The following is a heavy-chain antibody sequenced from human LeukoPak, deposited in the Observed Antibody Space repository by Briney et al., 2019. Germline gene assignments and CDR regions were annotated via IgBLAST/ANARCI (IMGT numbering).Heavy chain of an antibody. V-gene: IGHV1-24*01. CDR3: ATDPLGYDSSGYYLSY. J-gene: IGHJ4*02. D-gene: IGHD3-22*01. CDR2: FDPEDGET. CDR1: GYTLTELS. Sequence: GASVKVSCKVSGYTLTELSMHWVRQAPGKGLEWMGGFDPEDGETIYAQKFRGRVTMTEDTSTDTAYMELSSLRSEDTVVYYCATDPLGYDSSGYYLSYWGQGTLVTVSS.